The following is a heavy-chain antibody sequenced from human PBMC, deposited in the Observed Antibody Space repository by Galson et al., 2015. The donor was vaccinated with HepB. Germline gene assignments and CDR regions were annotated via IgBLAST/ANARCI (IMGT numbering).Heavy chain of an antibody. Sequence: SVKVSCKASGGTFSSYAISWVRQAPGQGLEWMGRIIPILGIANYAQKFQGRVTITADKSTSTAYMELSSLRSEDTAVYYCARDIKLMGRDYYYYYMDVWGKGTTVTVSS. CDR1: GGTFSSYA. CDR2: IIPILGIA. J-gene: IGHJ6*03. D-gene: IGHD1-14*01. CDR3: ARDIKLMGRDYYYYYMDV. V-gene: IGHV1-69*04.